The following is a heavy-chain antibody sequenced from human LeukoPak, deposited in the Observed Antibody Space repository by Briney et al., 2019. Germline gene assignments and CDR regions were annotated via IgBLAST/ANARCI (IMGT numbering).Heavy chain of an antibody. V-gene: IGHV3-53*01. J-gene: IGHJ4*02. D-gene: IGHD4-23*01. CDR3: ARDVGDYGGNGFDY. Sequence: GRSLRLSCAASGFTFSSNYMSWVRQAPGKGLEWVSVIYSGGSTYYADSVKGRFTISRDNSKNTLNLQMHSLRAEDTAVYYCARDVGDYGGNGFDYWGQGTLVTVSS. CDR1: GFTFSSNY. CDR2: IYSGGST.